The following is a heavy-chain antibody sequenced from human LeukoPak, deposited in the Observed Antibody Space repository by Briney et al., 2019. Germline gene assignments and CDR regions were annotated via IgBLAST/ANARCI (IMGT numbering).Heavy chain of an antibody. CDR1: GYTFTDYY. CDR3: ARTYSTSSDFFDP. CDR2: INPNTAGT. D-gene: IGHD4-11*01. V-gene: IGHV1-2*02. Sequence: ASVKVSCKASGYTFTDYYLHWVRQAPGHGLEWMGWINPNTAGTDYAQKFQGRVSMTRDTSISTAYMELSRLRSDDAAVYFCARTYSTSSDFFDPWGQGTLVTVPS. J-gene: IGHJ5*02.